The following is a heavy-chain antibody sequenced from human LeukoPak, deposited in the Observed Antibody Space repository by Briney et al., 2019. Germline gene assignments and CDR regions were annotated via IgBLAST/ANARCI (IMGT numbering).Heavy chain of an antibody. Sequence: ASVKVSFKASVYTFTVYYMHWVRQAPGQGLEWMGYINPNNDDTNYEQKFQGRVTMTRDTSISTAYMELSRLRSDDTAVYYCARGRPMVRSRDVLDDQWGQGTLVTVSS. V-gene: IGHV1-2*02. CDR2: INPNNDDT. CDR1: VYTFTVYY. J-gene: IGHJ4*02. D-gene: IGHD3-10*01. CDR3: ARGRPMVRSRDVLDDQ.